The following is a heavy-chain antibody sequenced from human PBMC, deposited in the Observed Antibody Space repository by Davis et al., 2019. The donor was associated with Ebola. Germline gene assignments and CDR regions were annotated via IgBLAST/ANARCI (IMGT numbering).Heavy chain of an antibody. D-gene: IGHD2-2*01. J-gene: IGHJ6*02. CDR1: GYTFTSYG. V-gene: IGHV1-18*01. CDR3: ARDGALGYCSSTSCSRYYYGMDV. Sequence: AASVKVSCKASGYTFTSYGISWVRQAPVQGLEWMGWISAYNGNTNYAQKLQGRVTMTTDTSTSTAYMELRSLRSDDTAVYYCARDGALGYCSSTSCSRYYYGMDVWGQGTTVTVSS. CDR2: ISAYNGNT.